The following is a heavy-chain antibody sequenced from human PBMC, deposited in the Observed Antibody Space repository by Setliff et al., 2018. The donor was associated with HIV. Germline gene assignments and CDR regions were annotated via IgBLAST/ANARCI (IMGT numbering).Heavy chain of an antibody. D-gene: IGHD2-15*01. V-gene: IGHV4-4*07. CDR2: IYPTGST. Sequence: SETLSLTCCVSGGSMSPYYWTWIRQPAGRGLEWIGRIYPTGSTIYNPSLRSRVTMSVDTSKNQFSLRLSSVTAADTAVYYCARVFPPIRGAPFGTPPGAFDIWGQGTMVTVSS. CDR3: ARVFPPIRGAPFGTPPGAFDI. CDR1: GGSMSPYY. J-gene: IGHJ3*02.